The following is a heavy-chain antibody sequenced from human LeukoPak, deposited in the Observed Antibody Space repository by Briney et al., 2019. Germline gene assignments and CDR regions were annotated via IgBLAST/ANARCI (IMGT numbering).Heavy chain of an antibody. D-gene: IGHD3-22*01. CDR3: ARQRSTAYYDSSGLPYDAFDI. CDR1: GYSFTSYW. J-gene: IGHJ3*02. CDR2: IYPGDSDT. Sequence: GESLKISCKGSGYSFTSYWIGWVRQMPGKGLEWMGIIYPGDSDTRYSPSFQGQITISADKSISTAYLQWSSLKASDTAMYYCARQRSTAYYDSSGLPYDAFDIWGQGTMVTVSS. V-gene: IGHV5-51*01.